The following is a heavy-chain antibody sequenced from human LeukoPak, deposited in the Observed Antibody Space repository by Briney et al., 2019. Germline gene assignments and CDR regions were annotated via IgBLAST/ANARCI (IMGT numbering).Heavy chain of an antibody. CDR2: ISSSGSTI. D-gene: IGHD3-3*01. V-gene: IGHV3-11*01. CDR3: ARVFEDVPQFDY. Sequence: GGSLRLSCAASGFTFSDYYMSWIRQAPGKGLEWVSYISSSGSTIYYVDSVEGRFTISRDNAKNSLYLQMNSLRAEDTAVYYCARVFEDVPQFDYWGQGTLVTVSS. J-gene: IGHJ4*02. CDR1: GFTFSDYY.